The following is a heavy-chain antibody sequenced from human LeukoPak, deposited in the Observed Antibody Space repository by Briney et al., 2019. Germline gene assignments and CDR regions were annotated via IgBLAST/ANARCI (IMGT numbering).Heavy chain of an antibody. D-gene: IGHD5-18*01. CDR2: INGDGSST. CDR1: GFTFSGYW. J-gene: IGHJ4*02. CDR3: AKGGPYSYVPPDY. Sequence: GGSLRLSCAASGFTFSGYWMHWVRQAPGKGLVWVSHINGDGSSTNYADSVKGRFTISRDNAKNTLYLQMNSLSTEDTAVYYCAKGGPYSYVPPDYWGQGTLVIASS. V-gene: IGHV3-74*01.